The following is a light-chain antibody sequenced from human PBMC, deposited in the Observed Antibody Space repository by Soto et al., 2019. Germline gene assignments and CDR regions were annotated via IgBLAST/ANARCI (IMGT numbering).Light chain of an antibody. CDR1: TRHSTYA. Sequence: QLVLTQSPSASASLGASVNLTCALSTRHSTYAIAWHQQHPGKGPRFLMKVNFNGSHRKGDGIPDRFSGSSSGAERYLTISSLQSEDEADYYCQTWATASYVFGTGTKLTVL. V-gene: IGLV4-69*01. CDR2: VNFNGSH. CDR3: QTWATASYV. J-gene: IGLJ1*01.